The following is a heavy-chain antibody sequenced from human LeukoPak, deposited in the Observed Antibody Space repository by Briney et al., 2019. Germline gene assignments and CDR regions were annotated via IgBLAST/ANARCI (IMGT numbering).Heavy chain of an antibody. CDR3: ARGEDCSSTSCQKQYGMDV. J-gene: IGHJ6*02. V-gene: IGHV1-18*01. CDR1: GYTFISYG. CDR2: ISAYNGNT. D-gene: IGHD2-2*01. Sequence: ASVKVSCKASGYTFISYGISWVRQAPGQGLEWMGWISAYNGNTNYAQKLQGRVTMTTDTSTSTAYMELRSLRSDDTAVYYCARGEDCSSTSCQKQYGMDVWGQGTTVTVSS.